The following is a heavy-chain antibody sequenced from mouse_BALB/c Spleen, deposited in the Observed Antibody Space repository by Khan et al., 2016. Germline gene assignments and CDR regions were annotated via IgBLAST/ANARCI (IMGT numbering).Heavy chain of an antibody. J-gene: IGHJ2*01. Sequence: EVELVESGGGLVQPGGSRKLSCAASGFTFSSFGMHWVRQAPEKGLEWVAFISSGSSALYYADTVKGRFTISRDNPKNTLFLQMTSLRSEDTAMDYCGRGDYWGQGTTLTVSS. CDR3: GRGDY. V-gene: IGHV5-17*02. CDR2: ISSGSSAL. CDR1: GFTFSSFG.